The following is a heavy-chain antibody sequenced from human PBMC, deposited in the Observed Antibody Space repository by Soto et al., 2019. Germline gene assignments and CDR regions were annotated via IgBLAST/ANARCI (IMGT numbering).Heavy chain of an antibody. D-gene: IGHD1-7*01. J-gene: IGHJ4*02. CDR3: ARDGIGGTVFRGYLDY. CDR2: IRFDGSNE. CDR1: GGIFHGYG. V-gene: IGHV3-33*01. Sequence: QEQLVESGGGVVQPGTSLRLSCAVPGGIFHGYGMHWVRQAPGKGLEWVAIIRFDGSNEEYADSVKGRFTISRDNSKNSLYLQMTTLGAEDTAGYYCARDGIGGTVFRGYLDYWGRGTVVTVSS.